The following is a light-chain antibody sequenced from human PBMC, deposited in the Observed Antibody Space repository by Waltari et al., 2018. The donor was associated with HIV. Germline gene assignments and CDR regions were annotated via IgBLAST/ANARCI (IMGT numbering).Light chain of an antibody. CDR3: AAWDDSLSGWV. V-gene: IGLV1-47*01. J-gene: IGLJ3*02. CDR1: RSHMGINF. CDR2: KNT. Sequence: VLTQPPSAFGTSVQRVTITCSGSRSHMGINFLSWYQHLPGLVPLVLIYKNTRRPSGVPDRFSGSKSATSASLAISGLLSEDEADYYCAAWDDSLSGWVFGGGTQLTVL.